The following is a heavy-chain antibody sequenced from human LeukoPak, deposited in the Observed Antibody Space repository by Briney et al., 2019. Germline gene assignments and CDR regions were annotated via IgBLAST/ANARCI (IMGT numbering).Heavy chain of an antibody. J-gene: IGHJ1*01. CDR1: GYTFTNYG. Sequence: ASVKVSCTTSGYTFTNYGMHWVRQAPRQSPEWMGWINTGNGNTKSSQKFQDRVSLTRDTSASTAYMELNSLSSEDTAVYYCARVPLDDASRHYYPHWGQGTLVTVSS. CDR2: INTGNGNT. V-gene: IGHV1-3*04. CDR3: ARVPLDDASRHYYPH. D-gene: IGHD3-10*01.